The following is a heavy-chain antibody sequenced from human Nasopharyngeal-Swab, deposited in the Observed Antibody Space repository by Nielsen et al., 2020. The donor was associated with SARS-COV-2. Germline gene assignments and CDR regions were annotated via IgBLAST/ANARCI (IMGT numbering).Heavy chain of an antibody. Sequence: GGSLRLSCTTSGFTFDDYAMSWFRMAPGKGLEGVGFIRSKTYGGAPEYAASVKGRFTISRDGAESIAYLQMYSLGTEDTGVYYCARSVGSYYGQGAFDIWGQGTMVTVSS. V-gene: IGHV3-49*01. J-gene: IGHJ3*02. D-gene: IGHD1-26*01. CDR2: IRSKTYGGAP. CDR3: ARSVGSYYGQGAFDI. CDR1: GFTFDDYA.